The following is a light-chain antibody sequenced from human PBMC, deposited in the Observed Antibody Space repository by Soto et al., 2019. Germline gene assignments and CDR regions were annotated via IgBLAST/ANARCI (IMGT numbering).Light chain of an antibody. V-gene: IGLV2-8*01. CDR1: SSDVGGYNY. CDR2: EVT. Sequence: QSVLTQPPSASGSPGQSVTISCTGTSSDVGGYNYVSWYQQHPGKAPKLMIYEVTKRPSGVPDRFSGSKSGNTASLTVSGLQADDEAHYYCSSNAGSDNRMFGGGTKLTVL. J-gene: IGLJ3*02. CDR3: SSNAGSDNRM.